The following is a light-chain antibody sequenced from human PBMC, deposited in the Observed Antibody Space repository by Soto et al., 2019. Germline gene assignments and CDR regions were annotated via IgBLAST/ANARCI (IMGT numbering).Light chain of an antibody. J-gene: IGLJ2*01. CDR1: SSDVGAYNL. CDR3: CSYAGGATVV. CDR2: EVN. Sequence: HSALTQPASVSGSPGQSITISCTGTSSDVGAYNLVSWYQQHPGKAPKLLIYEVNKRPSGASDRFSGSRSGSTASLTISGLQAEDEADYHCCSYAGGATVVFGGGTKLTVL. V-gene: IGLV2-23*02.